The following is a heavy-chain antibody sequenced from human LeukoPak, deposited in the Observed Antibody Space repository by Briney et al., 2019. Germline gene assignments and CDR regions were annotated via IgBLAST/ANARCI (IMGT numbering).Heavy chain of an antibody. V-gene: IGHV4-34*01. J-gene: IGHJ5*02. CDR1: GGSFSGYY. CDR2: INHSGST. Sequence: PSETLSLTCAVYGGSFSGYYWSWIRQPPGKGLEWIGEINHSGSTNYNPSLKSRVTISVDTSKNQFSLKLSSVTAADTAVYYCARQRYCSGGSCYRTRNWFDPWGQGTLVTVSS. CDR3: ARQRYCSGGSCYRTRNWFDP. D-gene: IGHD2-15*01.